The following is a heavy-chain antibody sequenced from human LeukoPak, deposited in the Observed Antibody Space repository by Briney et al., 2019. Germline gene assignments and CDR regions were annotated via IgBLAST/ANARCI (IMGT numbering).Heavy chain of an antibody. D-gene: IGHD6-19*01. J-gene: IGHJ4*02. CDR3: ARLNVAVAGTNSDY. Sequence: ASVKVSCKASGYTFTGYYMHWVRQAPGQGLEWMGWINPNSGGTNYAQKFQGRVTMTRDTSISTAYMELSRLRSDDTAVYYCARLNVAVAGTNSDYWGQGTLVTVSS. V-gene: IGHV1-2*02. CDR1: GYTFTGYY. CDR2: INPNSGGT.